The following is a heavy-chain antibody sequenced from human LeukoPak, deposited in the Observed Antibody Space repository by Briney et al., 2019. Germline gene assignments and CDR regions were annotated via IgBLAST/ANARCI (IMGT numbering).Heavy chain of an antibody. CDR1: GYTFTSYA. CDR3: ARDQGKEGFDP. D-gene: IGHD3-10*01. Sequence: ASVKVSCRASGYTFTSYAMHWVRQAPGQRLEWMGWINAGNGNTKYSQKFQGRVTITRDTSASTAYMELSSLRSEDTAVYYCARDQGKEGFDPWGQGTLVTVSS. J-gene: IGHJ5*02. V-gene: IGHV1-3*01. CDR2: INAGNGNT.